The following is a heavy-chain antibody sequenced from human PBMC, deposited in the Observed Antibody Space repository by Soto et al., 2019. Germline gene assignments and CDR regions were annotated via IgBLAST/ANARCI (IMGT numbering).Heavy chain of an antibody. J-gene: IGHJ4*02. CDR3: ARVPILGPTGDFDY. D-gene: IGHD1-26*01. Sequence: QVHLVQSGAEVKRPGDSVKVSCQASGYTFTDYHIHWVRQAPGQGLEWMGRVTPRSGEVYYSPKFQGRVTLTRDTSISTAYMELTTLKFDDTAVFYWARVPILGPTGDFDYWGQGTLATVSS. CDR2: VTPRSGEV. CDR1: GYTFTDYH. V-gene: IGHV1-2*02.